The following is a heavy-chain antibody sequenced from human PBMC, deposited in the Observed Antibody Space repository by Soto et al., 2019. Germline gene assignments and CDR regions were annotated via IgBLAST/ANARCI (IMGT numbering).Heavy chain of an antibody. D-gene: IGHD3-22*01. CDR3: ARDSRSGYYFDN. CDR1: GDSISSGGYS. CDR2: TYHSGGA. J-gene: IGHJ4*02. V-gene: IGHV4-30-2*01. Sequence: QLQLQESDSGLVKPSQTLSLTCVVSGDSISSGGYSWNWIRQPPGKALEWIGHTYHSGGALYNPSLDSRVTISVDKSKNHFSLRLTSVTAADTAVYYCARDSRSGYYFDNWGQGTLVTVSS.